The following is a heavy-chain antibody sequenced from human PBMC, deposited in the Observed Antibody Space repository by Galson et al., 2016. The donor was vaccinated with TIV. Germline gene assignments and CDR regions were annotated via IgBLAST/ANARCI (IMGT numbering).Heavy chain of an antibody. V-gene: IGHV3-23*01. CDR3: AKGYEGFNDAFDI. D-gene: IGHD5-18*01. CDR1: GFTFSTFA. Sequence: SLRLSCAASGFTFSTFAMNWVRQAPGKGLEWVSVISGSGGTTYYADSVKGRFTVSRDNSKNTLYVQMHSLRAEDTAVYYCAKGYEGFNDAFDIWGRGTMVTVSS. CDR2: ISGSGGTT. J-gene: IGHJ3*02.